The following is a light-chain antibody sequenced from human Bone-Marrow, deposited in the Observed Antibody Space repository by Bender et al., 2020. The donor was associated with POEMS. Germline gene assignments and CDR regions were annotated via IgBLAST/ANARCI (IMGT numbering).Light chain of an antibody. CDR2: EVS. CDR3: SSYTSSTTVL. CDR1: SSDVGAYDY. J-gene: IGLJ2*01. Sequence: QSALTQPASVSGSPGQSITISCTGTSSDVGAYDYVSWYQHHPGRAPKLMIFEVSNRPSGISNRFSGSKSGYTASLTISGLQAEDEADYYCSSYTSSTTVLFGGGTKLTV. V-gene: IGLV2-14*01.